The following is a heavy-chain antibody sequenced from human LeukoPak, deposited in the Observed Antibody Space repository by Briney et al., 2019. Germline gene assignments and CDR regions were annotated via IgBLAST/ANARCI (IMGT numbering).Heavy chain of an antibody. V-gene: IGHV3-11*04. CDR3: KSNYYGSGTFDY. J-gene: IGHJ4*02. D-gene: IGHD3-10*01. CDR2: TSSTDDTI. Sequence: GGSLRLSCAASGITFSDDYMGWIRQAPGKGLEWVSYTSSTDDTIYYADSVKGRFTISRDNAKNSLYLQMNSLRAEDTAVYYCKSNYYGSGTFDYWGQGTLVTVSS. CDR1: GITFSDDY.